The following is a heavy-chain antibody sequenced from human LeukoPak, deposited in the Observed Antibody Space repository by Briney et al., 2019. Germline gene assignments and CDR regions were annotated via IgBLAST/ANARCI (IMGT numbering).Heavy chain of an antibody. D-gene: IGHD6-13*01. CDR2: IYYSGST. J-gene: IGHJ4*02. CDR3: ARSPRMGSSSWYYFDY. CDR1: GYSISSSSYY. Sequence: SETLSLTCTVSGYSISSSSYYWGWIRQPPGKGLEWIGSIYYSGSTYYNPSLKSRVTISVDTSKNQFSLKLSSVTAADTAVYYCARSPRMGSSSWYYFDYWGQGTLVTVSS. V-gene: IGHV4-39*07.